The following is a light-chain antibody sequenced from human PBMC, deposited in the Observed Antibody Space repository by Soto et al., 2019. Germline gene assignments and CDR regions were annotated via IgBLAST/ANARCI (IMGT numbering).Light chain of an antibody. V-gene: IGLV2-23*01. CDR2: EDT. Sequence: QSALTQPASVSGSPGQSITISCTGTSSDVGGYNFVSWYQQHPGKAPKLMIFEDTKRPSGVSHRFSGSKSGNTASLTIAGLQPEDAADYYCCSYAGSSTMTFGGGTQLTVL. J-gene: IGLJ7*01. CDR1: SSDVGGYNF. CDR3: CSYAGSSTMT.